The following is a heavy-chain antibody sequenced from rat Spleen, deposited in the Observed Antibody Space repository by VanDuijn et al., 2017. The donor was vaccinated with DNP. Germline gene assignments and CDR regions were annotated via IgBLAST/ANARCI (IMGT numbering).Heavy chain of an antibody. CDR1: GFSVTSYG. CDR3: ARGNYPGINTFDY. V-gene: IGHV5-22*01. D-gene: IGHD1-4*01. Sequence: VQLKESGPGLVQPSQTLSLTCTVSGFSVTSYGVSWVRQFPGKGLEWVAYISYEGSRTYYRDSVKGRFTLSRDNAKNTLYLQMNSLRSEDTATYFCARGNYPGINTFDYWGQGVMVTVSS. CDR2: ISYEGSRT. J-gene: IGHJ2*01.